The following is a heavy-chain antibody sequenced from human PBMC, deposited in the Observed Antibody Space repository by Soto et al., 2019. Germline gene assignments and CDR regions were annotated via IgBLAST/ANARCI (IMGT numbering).Heavy chain of an antibody. CDR2: IIPIFGTA. J-gene: IGHJ4*02. D-gene: IGHD5-18*01. CDR1: GGTFSSYA. CDR3: ARDTGYGYLY. Sequence: GASVQVSCKASGGTFSSYAISWVRQAPGQGLEWMGGIIPIFGTANYAQKFQGRVTITADESTSTAYMELSSLRSEDTAVYYCARDTGYGYLYWGQGTLVTVSS. V-gene: IGHV1-69*13.